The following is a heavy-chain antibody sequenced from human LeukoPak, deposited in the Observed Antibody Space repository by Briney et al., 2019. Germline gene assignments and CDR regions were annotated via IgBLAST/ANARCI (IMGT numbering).Heavy chain of an antibody. J-gene: IGHJ4*02. Sequence: NPGGSLRLSCAVSGFTFSSYSMNWVRQAPGKGLEWVSSISSSSSYIYYADSVKGRFTISRDNAKNSLYLQMNSLRAEDTAVYYCARGAHRWATTNGNFDYWGQGTLVTVSS. D-gene: IGHD1-1*01. CDR1: GFTFSSYS. CDR3: ARGAHRWATTNGNFDY. CDR2: ISSSSSYI. V-gene: IGHV3-21*01.